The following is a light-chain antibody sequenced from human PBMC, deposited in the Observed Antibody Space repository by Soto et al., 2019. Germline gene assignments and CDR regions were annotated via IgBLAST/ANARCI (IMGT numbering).Light chain of an antibody. CDR3: SSYTSSSTLV. J-gene: IGLJ2*01. V-gene: IGLV2-14*03. Sequence: QSVLTQPASVSGSPGQSITISCTGTSSDVGGYNYVSWYQQHPGKAPKLIIYDVDNRPSGVSNRFSGSKSGSTASLTISGLQAEDEDDYYCSSYTSSSTLVFGGGTKVTVL. CDR2: DVD. CDR1: SSDVGGYNY.